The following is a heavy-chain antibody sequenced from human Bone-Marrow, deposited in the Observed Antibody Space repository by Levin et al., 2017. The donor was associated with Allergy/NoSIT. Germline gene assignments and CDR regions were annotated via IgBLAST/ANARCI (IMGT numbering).Heavy chain of an antibody. J-gene: IGHJ4*02. CDR1: GFSFISYA. CDR2: ISGSGDKT. CDR3: AKDRGYNYGLQDY. D-gene: IGHD5-18*01. V-gene: IGHV3-23*01. Sequence: LSLTCAASGFSFISYAMSWVRQAPGKGLEWVSVISGSGDKTYYADSVKGRFTISRDNSKNTLYLQMNSLRAEDTAVYYCAKDRGYNYGLQDYWGQGSLVTVSS.